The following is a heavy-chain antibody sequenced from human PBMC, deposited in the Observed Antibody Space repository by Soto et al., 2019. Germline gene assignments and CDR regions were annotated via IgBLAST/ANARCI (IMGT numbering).Heavy chain of an antibody. CDR3: AKDRGQWLFCSLDN. D-gene: IGHD6-19*01. CDR1: GFTFSSYA. Sequence: EVQMLESGGGLVQPGGSLRLSCATSGFTFSSYAMGWVRQAPGQGLEWVSGISGGGGSRDYADSVKGRFTISRENSKNTLYLQMNSVRAEDTAIYYCAKDRGQWLFCSLDNWGQGTLVTVSS. J-gene: IGHJ4*02. V-gene: IGHV3-23*01. CDR2: ISGGGGSR.